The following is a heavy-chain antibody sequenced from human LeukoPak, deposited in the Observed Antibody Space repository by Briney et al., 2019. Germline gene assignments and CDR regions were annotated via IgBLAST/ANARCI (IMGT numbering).Heavy chain of an antibody. CDR1: GFTFSSYG. J-gene: IGHJ5*02. CDR3: AKDVRNWFDP. CDR2: IWYDGSNK. V-gene: IGHV3-30*02. Sequence: PGGSLRLSCAASGFTFSSYGMHWVRQAPGKGLEWVAFIWYDGSNKYYADSVKGRFTISRDNSKNTLYLQMNSLRAEDTAVYYCAKDVRNWFDPWGHGTLVTVSS.